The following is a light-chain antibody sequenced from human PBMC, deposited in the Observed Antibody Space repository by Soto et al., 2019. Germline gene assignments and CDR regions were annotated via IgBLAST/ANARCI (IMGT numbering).Light chain of an antibody. CDR3: AAWEESLKGGV. Sequence: QSVLAQPPSASGTPGQRVTISCSGSTSNIGSNTVSWYRQLPGTAPKVLMYGSDQRPSGVPDRFSGFTAGTSASLAISGLQSEDEAEYCCAAWEESLKGGVFGGGTKVAVL. CDR1: TSNIGSNT. CDR2: GSD. J-gene: IGLJ3*02. V-gene: IGLV1-44*01.